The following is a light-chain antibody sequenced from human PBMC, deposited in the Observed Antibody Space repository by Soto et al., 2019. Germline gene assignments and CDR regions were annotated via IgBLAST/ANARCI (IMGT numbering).Light chain of an antibody. V-gene: IGKV3-11*01. CDR1: QSIRNS. J-gene: IGKJ5*01. Sequence: EIVLTQSPATLSLSPGGRSTLSCMASQSIRNSLAWYQQKPGQAPRLLIYDASNRATGIPARFSGSGSGTDFTLTISSLEPEDFAVYYCQQRGEWPPGATFGQGTRLEIK. CDR3: QQRGEWPPGAT. CDR2: DAS.